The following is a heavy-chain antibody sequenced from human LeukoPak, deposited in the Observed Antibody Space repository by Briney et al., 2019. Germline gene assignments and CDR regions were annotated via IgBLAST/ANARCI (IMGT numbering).Heavy chain of an antibody. CDR2: ISSSSSYI. V-gene: IGHV3-21*01. CDR3: ARDGYDSSGYYYYYYGMDV. Sequence: GGSLRLSCAASGFTFSSYSMNWVRQAPGKGLEWVSSISSSSSYIYYADSVKGRFTISRDNAKNSLYLQMNSLRAEDTAVYYCARDGYDSSGYYYYYYGMDVWGQGTTDTVSS. CDR1: GFTFSSYS. D-gene: IGHD3-22*01. J-gene: IGHJ6*02.